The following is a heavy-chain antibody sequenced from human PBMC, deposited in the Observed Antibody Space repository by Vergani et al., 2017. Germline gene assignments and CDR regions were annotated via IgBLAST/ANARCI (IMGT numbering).Heavy chain of an antibody. D-gene: IGHD3-10*01. CDR2: INHSGST. CDR1: GGSFSGYY. Sequence: QVQLQQWGAGLLKPSETLSLTCAVYGGSFSGYYWSWIRQPPGKGLEWIGEINHSGSTNSNPSLKSRVTISVDTSKNQFSLKLSSVTAADTAVYYCARGGATVSGFGEPHYYYMDVWGKGTTVTVSS. CDR3: ARGGATVSGFGEPHYYYMDV. J-gene: IGHJ6*03. V-gene: IGHV4-34*01.